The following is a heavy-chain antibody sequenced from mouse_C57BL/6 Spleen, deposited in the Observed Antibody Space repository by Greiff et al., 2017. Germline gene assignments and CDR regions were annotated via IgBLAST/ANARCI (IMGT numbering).Heavy chain of an antibody. J-gene: IGHJ3*01. CDR1: GYTFTSYW. V-gene: IGHV1-61*01. CDR2: IYPSDSET. Sequence: VQLQQPGAELVRPGSSVKLSCKASGYTFTSYWMDWVKQRPGQGLEWIGNIYPSDSETHYNQKFKDKATLTVDKSSSAAYMQLSSLTSEDSAVYYCARLGDRAYWGQGTLVTVSA. D-gene: IGHD4-1*01. CDR3: ARLGDRAY.